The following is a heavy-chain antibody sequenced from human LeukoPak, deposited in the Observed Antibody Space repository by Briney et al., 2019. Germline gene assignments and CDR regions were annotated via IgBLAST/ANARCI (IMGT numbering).Heavy chain of an antibody. CDR3: AGKGRLITMVRGVIKN. D-gene: IGHD3-10*01. CDR2: INHSGST. V-gene: IGHV4-34*01. CDR1: GGSFRGYY. Sequence: SETLSLTCAVYGGSFRGYYWSWIRQPPGKGLEGIGEINHSGSTNYNPSLKSRVTISVDTSKNPCSLKMSSVTAADTAVYYCAGKGRLITMVRGVIKNWGQGTLVTVSS. J-gene: IGHJ4*02.